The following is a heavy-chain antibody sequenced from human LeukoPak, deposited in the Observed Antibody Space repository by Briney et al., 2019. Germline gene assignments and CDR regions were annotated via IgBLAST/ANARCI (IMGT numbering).Heavy chain of an antibody. V-gene: IGHV4-59*01. Sequence: PETLSLTCTVSGGSISSYYWSWIRQPPGKGLEWIGNIYYSGSTNYNPSLKSRVTISVDTSKNQFSLKLSSVTAADTAVYYCTRGSIAYYYMDVWGKGATVTISS. CDR3: TRGSIAYYYMDV. CDR2: IYYSGST. J-gene: IGHJ6*03. CDR1: GGSISSYY. D-gene: IGHD3-22*01.